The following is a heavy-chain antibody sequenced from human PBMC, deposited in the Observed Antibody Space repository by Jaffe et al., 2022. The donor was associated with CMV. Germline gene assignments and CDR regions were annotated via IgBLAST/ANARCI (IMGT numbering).Heavy chain of an antibody. J-gene: IGHJ4*02. Sequence: QVQLQESGPGLVKPSETLSLTCTVSGGSISNYYWSWIRQPPGKGLEWIGYIYYSGSTSYNPSLKSRVTVSADTSKNQFSLKLSSVTAADTAVYYCARGDWGRWLLFDYWGQGSLVTVSS. CDR2: IYYSGST. V-gene: IGHV4-59*01. CDR1: GGSISNYY. D-gene: IGHD5-12*01. CDR3: ARGDWGRWLLFDY.